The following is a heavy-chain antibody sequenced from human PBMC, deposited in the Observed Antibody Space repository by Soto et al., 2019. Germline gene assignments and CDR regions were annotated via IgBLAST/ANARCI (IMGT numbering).Heavy chain of an antibody. D-gene: IGHD6-19*01. CDR1: GFTFSNFA. CDR3: AKDSTGGWQTVDY. CDR2: ISGGGDTT. J-gene: IGHJ4*02. V-gene: IGHV3-23*01. Sequence: GGSLRLSCAASGFTFSNFAMSWVRQGPGKGLEWVSTISGGGDTTYYADSVKGRFIISRDNSKNTLYLQVSRLRAEDTAVYYCAKDSTGGWQTVDYWGQGTLVTVSS.